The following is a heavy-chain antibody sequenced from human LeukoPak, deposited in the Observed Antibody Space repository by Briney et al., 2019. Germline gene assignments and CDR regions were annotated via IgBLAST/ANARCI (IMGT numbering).Heavy chain of an antibody. Sequence: PGGSLRLSCAASGFTFSDYYMSWIRQAPGKGLEWVSYISSSGSTIYYADSVKGRFTISRDNAKNSLYLQMNSLRAEDTAVYYCAREVFESGYYYDSSGYFPDYWGQGTLVTVSS. J-gene: IGHJ4*02. V-gene: IGHV3-11*01. CDR1: GFTFSDYY. D-gene: IGHD3-22*01. CDR2: ISSSGSTI. CDR3: AREVFESGYYYDSSGYFPDY.